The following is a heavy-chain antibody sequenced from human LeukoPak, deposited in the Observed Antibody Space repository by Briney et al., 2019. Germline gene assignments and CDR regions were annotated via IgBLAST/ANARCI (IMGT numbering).Heavy chain of an antibody. V-gene: IGHV4-4*07. CDR1: GDSISDSYY. CDR2: INTSGSA. Sequence: SETLSLTCIVSGDSISDSYYWIWIRQPAGKGLEWIGRINTSGSAYYNPSLGSRVTMSVDTSKNQFSLKLSSVTVADTAIYYCARVIRRGFGEIFIDYWGQGTLVTVSS. D-gene: IGHD3-10*01. J-gene: IGHJ4*02. CDR3: ARVIRRGFGEIFIDY.